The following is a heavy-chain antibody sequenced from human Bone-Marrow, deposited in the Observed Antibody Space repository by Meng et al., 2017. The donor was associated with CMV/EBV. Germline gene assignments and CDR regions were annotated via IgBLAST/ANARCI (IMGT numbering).Heavy chain of an antibody. D-gene: IGHD6-19*01. CDR2: INSDGSST. Sequence: GGSLRLSCAASGFTFSSYWMHWVRQAPGKGLVWVSRINSDGSSTSYADSVKGRFTISRDNAKNTLYLQMNSLRAEDTAVYYCARDRRQWLAPGAFDAFDIWGQGTMVTVSS. V-gene: IGHV3-74*01. CDR1: GFTFSSYW. J-gene: IGHJ3*02. CDR3: ARDRRQWLAPGAFDAFDI.